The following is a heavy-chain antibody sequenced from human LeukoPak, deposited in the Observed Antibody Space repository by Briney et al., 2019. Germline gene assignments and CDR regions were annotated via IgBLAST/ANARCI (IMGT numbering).Heavy chain of an antibody. J-gene: IGHJ6*02. CDR1: GFTFDDYA. V-gene: IGHV3-9*01. CDR2: ISWNIGSI. CDR3: AKDYIAAAGTDYYYGMDV. Sequence: GGSLRLSCAASGFTFDDYAMHWVRQAPGKGLDWVSGISWNIGSISYADSVKGRFTFSRDNAKNSLYLRMNSLRAEDTALYYCAKDYIAAAGTDYYYGMDVWVQGTTVTVSS. D-gene: IGHD6-13*01.